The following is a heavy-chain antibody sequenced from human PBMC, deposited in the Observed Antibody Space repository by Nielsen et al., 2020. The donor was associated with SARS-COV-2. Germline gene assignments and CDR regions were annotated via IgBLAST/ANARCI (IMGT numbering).Heavy chain of an antibody. CDR2: ISYDGSNK. V-gene: IGHV3-33*05. CDR1: GFTFSSYG. J-gene: IGHJ4*02. Sequence: GESLKISCAASGFTFSSYGMHWVRQAPGRGLEWVAVISYDGSNKYYADSVKGRFTISRDNSKNTLYLQMNSLRAEDTAVYYCARDVAGSSPVGGFDYWGQGTLVTVSS. CDR3: ARDVAGSSPVGGFDY. D-gene: IGHD6-13*01.